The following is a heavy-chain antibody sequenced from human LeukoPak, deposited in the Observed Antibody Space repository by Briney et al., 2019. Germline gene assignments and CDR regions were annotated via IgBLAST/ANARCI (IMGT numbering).Heavy chain of an antibody. V-gene: IGHV4-59*01. CDR1: GGSISSYY. CDR3: ARSGWNDVPDY. Sequence: SETLSLTCTVSGGSISSYYWSWIRQPPGKGLEWIGYIYYSGSINYNPSLKSRATISVDTSKNQFSLKLSSVTAADTAVYYCARSGWNDVPDYWGQGTLVTVS. D-gene: IGHD1-1*01. CDR2: IYYSGSI. J-gene: IGHJ4*02.